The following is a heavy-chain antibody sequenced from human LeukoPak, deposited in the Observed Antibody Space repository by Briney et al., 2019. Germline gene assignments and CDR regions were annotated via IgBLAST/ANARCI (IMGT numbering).Heavy chain of an antibody. J-gene: IGHJ1*01. CDR2: ISWNSGSI. Sequence: GRSLRLSCAASGFTFDDYSMHWVRQAPGKGLEWVSGISWNSGSIGYADSVKGRFTISRDNAKTSLYLQMNSLRAEDTALYYCATSSSSWYLGEYFQHWGQGTLVTVSS. CDR1: GFTFDDYS. CDR3: ATSSSSWYLGEYFQH. D-gene: IGHD6-13*01. V-gene: IGHV3-9*01.